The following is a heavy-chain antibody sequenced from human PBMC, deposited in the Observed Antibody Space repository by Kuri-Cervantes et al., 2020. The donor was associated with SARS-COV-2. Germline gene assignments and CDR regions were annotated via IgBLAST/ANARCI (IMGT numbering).Heavy chain of an antibody. V-gene: IGHV4-39*01. CDR3: ARHGLDPRSSWYLLPQIDY. D-gene: IGHD6-13*01. J-gene: IGHJ4*02. CDR2: IYYSGST. CDR1: GGSISSSSYY. Sequence: ESLKISCTVSGGSISSSSYYWGWIRQPPGKGLEWIGSIYYSGSTYYNPSLKSRVTISVDTSKNQFSLKLSSVTAADTAVYYCARHGLDPRSSWYLLPQIDYWGQGTLVTVSS.